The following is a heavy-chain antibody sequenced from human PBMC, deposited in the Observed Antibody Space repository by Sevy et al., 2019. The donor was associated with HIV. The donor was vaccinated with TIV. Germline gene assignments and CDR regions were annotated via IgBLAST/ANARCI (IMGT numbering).Heavy chain of an antibody. CDR3: ARDSRRRLWPPGGDYYYGMDV. D-gene: IGHD3-16*01. Sequence: GGSLRLSCAASGFTFSSYAMHWVRQAPGKGLEWVAVISYDGSNKYYADSVKGRFTISGDNSKNTLYLQMNGLRAEDTAVYYCARDSRRRLWPPGGDYYYGMDVWGQGTTVTVSS. J-gene: IGHJ6*02. CDR2: ISYDGSNK. CDR1: GFTFSSYA. V-gene: IGHV3-30*04.